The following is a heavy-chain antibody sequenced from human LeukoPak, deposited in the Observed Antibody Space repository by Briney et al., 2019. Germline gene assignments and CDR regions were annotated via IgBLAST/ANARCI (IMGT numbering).Heavy chain of an antibody. CDR3: ARVVRQFGVAGRYYYYYMDV. CDR2: IYHSGST. D-gene: IGHD6-19*01. J-gene: IGHJ6*03. CDR1: GYSISSGYY. V-gene: IGHV4-38-2*02. Sequence: PSETLSLTCTVSGYSISSGYYWGWIRQPPGKGLEWIGSIYHSGSTYYNPSLKSRVTISVDTSKNQFSLKLSSVTAADTAVYYCARVVRQFGVAGRYYYYYMDVWGKGTTVTVSS.